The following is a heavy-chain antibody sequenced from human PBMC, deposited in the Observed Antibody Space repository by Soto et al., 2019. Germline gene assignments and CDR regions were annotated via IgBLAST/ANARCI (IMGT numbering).Heavy chain of an antibody. D-gene: IGHD3-3*01. V-gene: IGHV3-48*01. CDR3: ASGAPNYYDFWSDYTAHDY. J-gene: IGHJ4*02. CDR1: GFTFSSYS. CDR2: ISSSSSTI. Sequence: EVQLVESGGGLVQPGGSLRLSCAASGFTFSSYSMNWVRQAPGKGLEWVSYISSSSSTIYYADSVKGRFTISRDNAKKSLYLQMNSLRAEDTAVYYCASGAPNYYDFWSDYTAHDYWGQGTLVTVSS.